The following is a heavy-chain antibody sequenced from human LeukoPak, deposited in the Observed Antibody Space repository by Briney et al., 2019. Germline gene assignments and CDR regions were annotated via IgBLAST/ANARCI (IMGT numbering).Heavy chain of an antibody. V-gene: IGHV1-18*01. J-gene: IGHJ4*02. CDR1: GYTFTSYG. CDR2: ISAYNGNT. CDR3: ARDTDIVATITIDY. D-gene: IGHD5-12*01. Sequence: ASVKVSCKASGYTFTSYGISWVRQAPGQGLEWVGWISAYNGNTNYAQKLQGRVTMTTDTSTSTAYMELRSLRSDDTAVYYCARDTDIVATITIDYWGQGTQVTVSS.